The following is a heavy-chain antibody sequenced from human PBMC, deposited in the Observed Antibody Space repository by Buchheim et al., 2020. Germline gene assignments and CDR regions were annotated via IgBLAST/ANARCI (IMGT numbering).Heavy chain of an antibody. D-gene: IGHD6-6*01. V-gene: IGHV4-59*01. CDR1: GGSISSYY. Sequence: QVQLQESGPGLVKPSETLSLTCTVSGGSISSYYWSWIRQPPGKGLEWIGYIYYSGSTNYNPSLKSRVTISVDTSKNQFSLKLSSVTAADTAVYYCARMRVAARPFDFWGQGTL. CDR2: IYYSGST. CDR3: ARMRVAARPFDF. J-gene: IGHJ4*02.